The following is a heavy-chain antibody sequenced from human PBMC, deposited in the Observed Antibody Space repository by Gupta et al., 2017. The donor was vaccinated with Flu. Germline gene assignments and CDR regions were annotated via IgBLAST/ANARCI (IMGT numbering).Heavy chain of an antibody. V-gene: IGHV3-20*01. CDR3: ARDCSSTRCYGYKNYYYGMDV. Sequence: GYADSVKGRFTISRDNAKNSLYLQMNSLRAEDTALYHCARDCSSTRCYGYKNYYYGMDVWGQGTTVIVSS. D-gene: IGHD2-2*01. J-gene: IGHJ6*02.